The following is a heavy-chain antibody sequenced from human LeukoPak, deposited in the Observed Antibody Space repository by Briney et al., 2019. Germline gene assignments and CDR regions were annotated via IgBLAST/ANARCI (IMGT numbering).Heavy chain of an antibody. V-gene: IGHV4-4*08. Sequence: SETLSLTCTVSGGSISSYYWSWIRQPPGKGLEWIGYIYTSGSTNYNPSLKSRVTISVDTSKNQFSLKLSSVTAADTAVYYCARHPQLNWFDPWGQGTLVTVSS. D-gene: IGHD1-1*01. J-gene: IGHJ5*02. CDR1: GGSISSYY. CDR2: IYTSGST. CDR3: ARHPQLNWFDP.